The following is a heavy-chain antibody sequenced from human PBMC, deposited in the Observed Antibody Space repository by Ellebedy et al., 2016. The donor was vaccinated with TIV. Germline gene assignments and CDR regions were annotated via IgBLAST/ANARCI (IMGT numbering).Heavy chain of an antibody. CDR2: ITSSSSHI. J-gene: IGHJ6*03. V-gene: IGHV3-21*01. CDR3: ARDPYSGAYYSYYYYMDV. CDR1: GFTFSSYN. D-gene: IGHD1-26*01. Sequence: GGSLRLXXAASGFTFSSYNMNWVRQAPGKGLEWVSSITSSSSHIYYADSVRGRFTISRDNAKNSLYLQMNSLRAEDTAVYYCARDPYSGAYYSYYYYMDVWGKGTTVIVSS.